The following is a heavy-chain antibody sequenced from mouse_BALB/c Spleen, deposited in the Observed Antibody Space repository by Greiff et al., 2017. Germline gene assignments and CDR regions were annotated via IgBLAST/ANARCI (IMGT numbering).Heavy chain of an antibody. J-gene: IGHJ2*01. CDR3: ARGGTYYFDY. V-gene: IGHV1S81*02. CDR1: GYTFTSYY. D-gene: IGHD3-3*01. Sequence: VQLQQPGAELVKPGASVKLSCKASGYTFTSYYMYWVKQRPGQGLEWIGGINPSNGGTNFNEKFKSKATLTVDKSSSTAYMQLSSLTSEDSAVYYCARGGTYYFDYWGQGTTLTVSS. CDR2: INPSNGGT.